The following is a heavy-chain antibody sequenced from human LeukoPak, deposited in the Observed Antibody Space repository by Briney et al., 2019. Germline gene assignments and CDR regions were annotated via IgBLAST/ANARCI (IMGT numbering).Heavy chain of an antibody. J-gene: IGHJ4*02. CDR2: IYYSGST. CDR3: ATGGQSRPLY. Sequence: PSETLSLTCTVSGGSISSSSYYWGWIRQPPGKGLEWIGSIYYSGSTYYNPSLKSRVTISVDTSKNQFSLKLSSVTAADTAVYYCATGGQSRPLYWGQGTLVTVSS. V-gene: IGHV4-39*07. CDR1: GGSISSSSYY. D-gene: IGHD3-10*01.